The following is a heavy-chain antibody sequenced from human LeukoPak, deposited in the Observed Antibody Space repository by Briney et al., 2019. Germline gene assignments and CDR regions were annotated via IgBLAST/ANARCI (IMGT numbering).Heavy chain of an antibody. CDR3: TRQIGYCSSTSCDDAFDM. Sequence: PGGSLKLSRAASGFTFRGSAMHWVRDASGKGVEWVGRIRSKANSYAIAYAVSVKGRFPISRDDSKNPAYLPMNSLKTEDTAVYYCTRQIGYCSSTSCDDAFDMWGQGTMVTVSS. D-gene: IGHD2-2*01. CDR2: IRSKANSYAI. CDR1: GFTFRGSA. V-gene: IGHV3-73*01. J-gene: IGHJ3*02.